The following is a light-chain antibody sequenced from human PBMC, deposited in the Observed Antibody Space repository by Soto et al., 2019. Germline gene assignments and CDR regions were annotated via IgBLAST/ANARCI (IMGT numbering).Light chain of an antibody. V-gene: IGKV3-20*01. CDR1: QSVRSN. CDR2: GAS. J-gene: IGKJ5*01. Sequence: VVMTQSPATLSVSPWERVTLSCRASQSVRSNLAWYQQKPGQSPRLLIYGASTRATGIPDRFSGSGSGTDFTLTISRLEPEDFAVYYCQQYGSSLSITFGQGTDWRL. CDR3: QQYGSSLSIT.